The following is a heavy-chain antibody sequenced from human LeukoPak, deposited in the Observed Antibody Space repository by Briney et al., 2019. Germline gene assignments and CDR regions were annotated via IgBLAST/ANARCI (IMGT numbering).Heavy chain of an antibody. CDR3: ARAPYYYDSRAFDI. CDR1: GGSISSGGYS. V-gene: IGHV4-30-2*01. CDR2: IYHSGST. J-gene: IGHJ3*02. Sequence: SETLSLTCAVSGGSISSGGYSWSWIRQPPGKGLEWIGYIYHSGSTYYNPSRKSRVTISVDRSKNQFSLKLSSVTAADTAVYYCARAPYYYDSRAFDIWGQGTMVTVSS. D-gene: IGHD3-22*01.